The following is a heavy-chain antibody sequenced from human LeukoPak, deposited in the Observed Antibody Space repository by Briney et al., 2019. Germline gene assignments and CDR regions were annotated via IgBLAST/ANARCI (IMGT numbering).Heavy chain of an antibody. D-gene: IGHD3-3*01. CDR1: GFTFVDYG. J-gene: IGHJ4*02. CDR2: IKSRAYGGTS. Sequence: GRSLRLSCTTSGFTFVDYGLSWVRQAPWKGLEWVGLIKSRAYGGTSEYAASVKGRFTISRDDSKNIAYLQMNSLKTEDTAVYYCTRDEVFWSGSIFDYWGQGTLVAVSS. V-gene: IGHV3-49*04. CDR3: TRDEVFWSGSIFDY.